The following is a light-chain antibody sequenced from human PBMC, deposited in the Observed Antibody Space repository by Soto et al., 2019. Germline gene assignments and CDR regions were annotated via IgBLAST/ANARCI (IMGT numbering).Light chain of an antibody. CDR2: ENN. Sequence: SSSNIGNNYVSWYQQLPGTAPKLLIYENNKRPSGIPDRFSGSKSGTSATLGITGLQTGDEADYYCGTWDSSLSAYYVFGTGTKVTV. V-gene: IGLV1-51*02. CDR1: SSNIGNNY. CDR3: GTWDSSLSAYYV. J-gene: IGLJ1*01.